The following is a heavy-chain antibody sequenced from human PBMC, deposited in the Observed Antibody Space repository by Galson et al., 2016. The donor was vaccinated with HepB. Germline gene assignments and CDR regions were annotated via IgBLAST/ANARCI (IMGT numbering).Heavy chain of an antibody. V-gene: IGHV1-69*13. CDR3: ARHPEDPSYYDNSGSFLAY. CDR1: GGAFSSSA. J-gene: IGHJ4*02. CDR2: IIPIFGTP. D-gene: IGHD3-22*01. Sequence: SVKVSCKASGGAFSSSAITWVRQAPGQGLEWMGGIIPIFGTPNYAQKFQGRVTITADESTSTVYMELSDLRSGDTAVYYCARHPEDPSYYDNSGSFLAYWGQGTLVTVSS.